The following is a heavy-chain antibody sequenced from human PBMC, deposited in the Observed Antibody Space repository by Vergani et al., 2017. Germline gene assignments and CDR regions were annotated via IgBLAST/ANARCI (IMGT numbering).Heavy chain of an antibody. Sequence: EVQLLESGGGLAQPGGSLRLSCAASGFTFRNYAMTWVRQATGKGLEWVSIISDNGRTTYYADSVKGRFTNSRDNSKKTLHLKTNSLRADDTAVYYCTKGSRGYTGYFFDYLGQGTLATVSS. V-gene: IGHV3-23*01. CDR2: ISDNGRTT. D-gene: IGHD5-12*01. CDR3: TKGSRGYTGYFFDY. J-gene: IGHJ4*02. CDR1: GFTFRNYA.